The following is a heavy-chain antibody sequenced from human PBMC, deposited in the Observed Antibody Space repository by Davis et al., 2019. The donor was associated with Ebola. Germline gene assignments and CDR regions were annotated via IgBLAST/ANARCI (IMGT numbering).Heavy chain of an antibody. V-gene: IGHV4-39*01. CDR3: VRESATYPQTNMDY. J-gene: IGHJ4*02. CDR2: MFYFGDT. CDR1: GDSISSSNYL. D-gene: IGHD2/OR15-2a*01. Sequence: PSETLSLTCIVSGDSISSSNYLWGWFRQSPGRGLEWIGSMFYFGDTYYNPTLQSRAAMSVDTSKNQFSLRLSSVTAADTAVYYCVRESATYPQTNMDYWGQGTLVTVSS.